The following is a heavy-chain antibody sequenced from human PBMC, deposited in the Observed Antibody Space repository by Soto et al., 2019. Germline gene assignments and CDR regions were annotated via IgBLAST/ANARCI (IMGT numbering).Heavy chain of an antibody. CDR2: IKQDGSEK. CDR1: GFTFSSYW. V-gene: IGHV3-7*01. Sequence: GGSLRLSCAASGFTFSSYWMSWVRQAPGKGLEWVANIKQDGSEKYYVDSVKGRFTISRDNAKNSLYLQMNSLRAEDTAVYYCARLGGTGIRIYYYYYGMDVWGQGTTVTVSS. CDR3: ARLGGTGIRIYYYYYGMDV. D-gene: IGHD1-20*01. J-gene: IGHJ6*02.